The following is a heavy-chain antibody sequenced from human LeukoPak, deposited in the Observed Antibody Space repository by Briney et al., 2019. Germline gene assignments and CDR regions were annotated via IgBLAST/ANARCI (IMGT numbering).Heavy chain of an antibody. CDR1: GGSISSSSYY. CDR3: ARVYSSSWFFDY. D-gene: IGHD6-13*01. Sequence: PSETLSLTCTVSGGSISSSSYYWGWIRQPPGKGLEWIGSIYYSGGTYYNPSLKSRVTISVDTSKNQFSLKLSSVTAADTAVYYCARVYSSSWFFDYWGQGTLVTVSS. CDR2: IYYSGGT. J-gene: IGHJ4*02. V-gene: IGHV4-39*01.